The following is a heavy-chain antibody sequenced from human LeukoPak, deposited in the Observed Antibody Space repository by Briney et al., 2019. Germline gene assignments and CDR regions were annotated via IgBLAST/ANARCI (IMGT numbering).Heavy chain of an antibody. J-gene: IGHJ3*02. CDR1: GFTSSNYN. CDR3: VRDGELGISVFDI. D-gene: IGHD7-27*01. Sequence: PGGSLRLSCAASGFTSSNYNMNWVRQAPGKGLEWISSISSSSIYIYYADSVKGRFTISRDNAKNSLYLQMNGLRAEDTAVYYCVRDGELGISVFDIWGQGTMVTVSS. V-gene: IGHV3-21*01. CDR2: ISSSSIYI.